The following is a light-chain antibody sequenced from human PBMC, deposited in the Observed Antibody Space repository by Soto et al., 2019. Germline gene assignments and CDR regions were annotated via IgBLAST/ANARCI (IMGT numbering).Light chain of an antibody. J-gene: IGLJ1*01. CDR1: SSNIGAGYD. V-gene: IGLV1-40*01. Sequence: QSVLAQPPAVSGAPGQGVTISCTGSSSNIGAGYDVHWCQQLPGRVPKLLIYGNNNRPSGVPDRFSVSKSGASASLAITGLQSEDEADYYCQSYDSSLSGSGVFGTGTKVTVL. CDR3: QSYDSSLSGSGV. CDR2: GNN.